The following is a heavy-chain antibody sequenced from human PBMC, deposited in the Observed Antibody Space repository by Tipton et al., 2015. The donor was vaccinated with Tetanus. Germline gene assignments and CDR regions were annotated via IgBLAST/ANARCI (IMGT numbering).Heavy chain of an antibody. CDR2: INPDGTTI. J-gene: IGHJ4*02. CDR1: GFTISSHW. CDR3: ARAGDFRFDY. Sequence: GSLRLSCTASGFTISSHWIHWVRQAPGKGLVWVSRINPDGTTIDYADSVKGRFTISRDDAKNTLYLHMNGLRAEDTAVYYCARAGDFRFDYWGQGTLVTVSS. D-gene: IGHD4-17*01. V-gene: IGHV3-74*01.